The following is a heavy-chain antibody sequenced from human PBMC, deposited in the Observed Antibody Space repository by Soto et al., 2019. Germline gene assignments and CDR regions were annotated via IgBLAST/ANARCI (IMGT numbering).Heavy chain of an antibody. CDR3: ARDRYNWNDADYYYYYGMDV. CDR2: ISYDGSNK. J-gene: IGHJ6*04. Sequence: PGGSLRLSCAASGFTFSSYAMHWVRQAPGKGLEWVAVISYDGSNKYYADSVKGRFTISRDNSKNTLYLQMNSLRAEDTAVYYCARDRYNWNDADYYYYYGMDVWGEGTTVTVSS. V-gene: IGHV3-30-3*01. D-gene: IGHD1-1*01. CDR1: GFTFSSYA.